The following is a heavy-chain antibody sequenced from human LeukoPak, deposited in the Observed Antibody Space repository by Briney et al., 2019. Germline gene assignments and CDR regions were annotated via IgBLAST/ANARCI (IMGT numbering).Heavy chain of an antibody. J-gene: IGHJ4*02. CDR3: ASTVGARGSYLLYRTPKGEYFDY. V-gene: IGHV1-18*01. Sequence: ASVKGSCKASGYTFTSYGISWVRQAPGQGVEGMGWISAYNGNRNYAQKLQGRVTMTTATSTSTAYMELRSLRSEDTAVYYCASTVGARGSYLLYRTPKGEYFDYWGQGTLVTVSS. D-gene: IGHD1-26*01. CDR2: ISAYNGNR. CDR1: GYTFTSYG.